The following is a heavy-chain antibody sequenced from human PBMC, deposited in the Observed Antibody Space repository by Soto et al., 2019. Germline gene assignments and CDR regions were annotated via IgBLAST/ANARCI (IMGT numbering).Heavy chain of an antibody. CDR2: ISGSGGST. Sequence: PGGSLRLCCAASGFSFSSYAMGWGGEAPGKGLELVSAISGSGGSTYYADSVKGRFTISRDNSKNTLYLQMNSLRAEDTAVYYCAKYSPPDYYDSSGYSPIDYLGQGTLVTVSS. V-gene: IGHV3-23*01. CDR3: AKYSPPDYYDSSGYSPIDY. D-gene: IGHD3-22*01. J-gene: IGHJ4*02. CDR1: GFSFSSYA.